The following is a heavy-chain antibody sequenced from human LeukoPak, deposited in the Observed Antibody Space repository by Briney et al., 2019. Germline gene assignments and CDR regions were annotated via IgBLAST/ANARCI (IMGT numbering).Heavy chain of an antibody. D-gene: IGHD3-10*01. CDR3: ARVPPHYYGTGSPD. V-gene: IGHV4-38-2*02. CDR2: IYNTGST. J-gene: IGHJ4*02. CDR1: GYSISSGYY. Sequence: PSETLSLNCNVSGYSISSGYYWGWIRQPPGKGLQWIGSIYNTGSTYYNPSLKGRITISVDTSKNQFSLRVTSVTATDTAVYYCARVPPHYYGTGSPDWGQGTLVTVSA.